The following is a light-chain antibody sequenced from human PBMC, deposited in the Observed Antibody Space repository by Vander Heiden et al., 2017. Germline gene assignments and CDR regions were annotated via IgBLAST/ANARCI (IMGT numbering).Light chain of an antibody. Sequence: QSVLTQPPSVSGAPGQRVTITCTVSSPNIGAGYDVHWYQQLPGTAPKLLIYGSSNRPSGVPDRFSGSKSGTSASLAITGLQAEDEADYYCQSYDSSLSGSVFGGGTKLTVL. CDR3: QSYDSSLSGSV. V-gene: IGLV1-40*01. CDR2: GSS. CDR1: SPNIGAGYD. J-gene: IGLJ2*01.